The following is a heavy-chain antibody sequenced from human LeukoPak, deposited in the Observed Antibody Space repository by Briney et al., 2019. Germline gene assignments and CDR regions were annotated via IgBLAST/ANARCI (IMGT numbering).Heavy chain of an antibody. CDR2: IYYSGST. CDR3: ARQRWDIVVVVAAPDY. V-gene: IGHV4-39*01. CDR1: GGSISSSSYY. Sequence: SETLSLTCTVSGGSISSSSYYWGWIRQPPGKGLEWIGSIYYSGSTYYNPSLKSRVTISVDTSKNQFSLKLSSVTAADTAVYYRARQRWDIVVVVAAPDYWGQGTLVTVSS. J-gene: IGHJ4*02. D-gene: IGHD2-15*01.